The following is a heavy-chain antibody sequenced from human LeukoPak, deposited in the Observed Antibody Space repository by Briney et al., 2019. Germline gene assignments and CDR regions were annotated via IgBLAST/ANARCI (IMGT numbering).Heavy chain of an antibody. CDR2: TYYRSKWYN. J-gene: IGHJ6*02. CDR3: ARALSSSWYLDYYGMDV. Sequence: SQTLSLTCAISGDSVSSNSAAWNWIRQSPSRGLEWLGRTYYRSKWYNDYAVSVKSRITINPDTSKNQFSLQLNSVTPEDTAVYYCARALSSSWYLDYYGMDVWGQGTTVTVSS. V-gene: IGHV6-1*01. CDR1: GDSVSSNSAA. D-gene: IGHD6-13*01.